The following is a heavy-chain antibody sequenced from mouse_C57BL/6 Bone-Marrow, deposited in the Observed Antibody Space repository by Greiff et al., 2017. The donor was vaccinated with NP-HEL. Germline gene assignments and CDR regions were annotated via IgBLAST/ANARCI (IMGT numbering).Heavy chain of an antibody. CDR2: IHPNSGST. J-gene: IGHJ4*01. Sequence: QVQLQQPGAELVKPGASVKLSCKASGYTFTSYWMHWVKQRPGQGLEWIGMIHPNSGSTNYNEKFKSKATLTVDKSSSTAYMQLSSLTSEDSAVDYGASYYSNYYAMDYWGQGTSVTVSA. CDR3: ASYYSNYYAMDY. D-gene: IGHD2-5*01. CDR1: GYTFTSYW. V-gene: IGHV1-64*01.